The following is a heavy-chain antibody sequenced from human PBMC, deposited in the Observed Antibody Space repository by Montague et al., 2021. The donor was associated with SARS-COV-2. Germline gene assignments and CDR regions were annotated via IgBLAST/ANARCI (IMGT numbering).Heavy chain of an antibody. CDR1: GGSISSYY. CDR3: ARGSGWMGNAFDI. CDR2: IYHSGST. V-gene: IGHV4-59*01. Sequence: SETLSLTCTVSGGSISSYYWSWIRQPPGKGLEWIGYIYHSGSTNXXPSLKSRVTISVDTSKNQFSLKLSSVTAADTAVYYCARGSGWMGNAFDIWGQGTMVTVFS. D-gene: IGHD6-19*01. J-gene: IGHJ3*02.